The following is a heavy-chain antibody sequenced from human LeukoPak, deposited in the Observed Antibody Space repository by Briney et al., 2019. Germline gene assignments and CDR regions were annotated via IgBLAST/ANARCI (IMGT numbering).Heavy chain of an antibody. D-gene: IGHD3-9*01. V-gene: IGHV4-61*08. CDR1: GGSISSGGYS. CDR3: ARGLVAYDILTGYYNVRYYFDY. J-gene: IGHJ4*02. Sequence: ASETLSLTCAVSGGSISSGGYSWSWIRQPPGKGLEWIGYSDNSGSTNYNSSHKSRATISVDTSKNQCSLKLSSVTAADTAVYYCARGLVAYDILTGYYNVRYYFDYWGQGTLVTVSS. CDR2: SDNSGST.